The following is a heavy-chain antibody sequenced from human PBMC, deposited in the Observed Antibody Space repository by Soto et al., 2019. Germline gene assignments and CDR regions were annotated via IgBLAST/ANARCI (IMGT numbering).Heavy chain of an antibody. CDR3: AKDRGPPEFSAEGGYCSSTSCLYYYYGMDV. J-gene: IGHJ6*02. CDR1: GFTFSSYA. CDR2: ISGSGGST. D-gene: IGHD2-2*03. Sequence: PGGSLRLSCAASGFTFSSYAMRWVRQAPEKGLERESAISGSGGSTYYADSVKGRFTISRDNSKNTLYLQMNSLRAEDTAVYYCAKDRGPPEFSAEGGYCSSTSCLYYYYGMDVWGQGTTVTVSS. V-gene: IGHV3-23*01.